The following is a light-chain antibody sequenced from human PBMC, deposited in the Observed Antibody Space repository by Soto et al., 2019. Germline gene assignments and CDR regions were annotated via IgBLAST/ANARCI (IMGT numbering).Light chain of an antibody. CDR2: GAS. CDR1: QSINNY. Sequence: DIQLAQSPSSLSASVGDRVTITCRARQSINNYLNWYQQKPGKDPKLLVYGASTLQDGVPSRFSGGGSGTVFTLTLRRLQPEDFAGYYCHQSYSSWLTFGGGAKVEI. CDR3: HQSYSSWLT. J-gene: IGKJ4*01. V-gene: IGKV1-39*01.